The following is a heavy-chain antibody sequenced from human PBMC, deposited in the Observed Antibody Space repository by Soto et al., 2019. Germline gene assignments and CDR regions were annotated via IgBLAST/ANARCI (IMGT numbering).Heavy chain of an antibody. CDR1: NFIFSDYY. V-gene: IGHV3-11*01. CDR2: ISNSGTTV. D-gene: IGHD4-17*01. CDR3: ARDTLPTDFGLGWDV. Sequence: QVQLVESGGGLVKPGGSLRLSCAASNFIFSDYYLSWIRQAPGKGLEWVSYISNSGTTVYYADSVKGRFTISRHNAKKSLYLQMNSLRAEDTAVYYCARDTLPTDFGLGWDVWGQGTTVTVSS. J-gene: IGHJ6*02.